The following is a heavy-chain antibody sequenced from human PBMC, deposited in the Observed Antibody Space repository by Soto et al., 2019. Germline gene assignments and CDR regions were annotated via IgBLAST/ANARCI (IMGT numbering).Heavy chain of an antibody. CDR1: GFSFSNYA. V-gene: IGHV3-64*01. D-gene: IGHD2-2*01. Sequence: EVQLVESGGILVQPGESLRLSCVASGFSFSNYAMHWVRQAPGKGLEFVSAISNNGGSTYYANSVKGRFTISRDNSKNKLYLQMGSLRTDDMAVYYCARGGPYQLLSDFDYWGQGTLVTVSS. CDR2: ISNNGGST. J-gene: IGHJ4*02. CDR3: ARGGPYQLLSDFDY.